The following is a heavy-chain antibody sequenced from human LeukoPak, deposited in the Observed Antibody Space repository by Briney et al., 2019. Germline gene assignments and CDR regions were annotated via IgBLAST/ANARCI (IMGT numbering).Heavy chain of an antibody. CDR2: IFHTGST. CDR1: GGSISSYY. V-gene: IGHV4-59*01. CDR3: ARGNWNQGWAFDI. J-gene: IGHJ3*02. Sequence: SETLSLTCTVSGGSISSYYWGWIRQPPGKGLEWIGSIFHTGSTYFNLSLKSRVTISVDTSKNQFSLRLSSVTAADTAVYYCARGNWNQGWAFDIWGQGTMVTVSS. D-gene: IGHD1-1*01.